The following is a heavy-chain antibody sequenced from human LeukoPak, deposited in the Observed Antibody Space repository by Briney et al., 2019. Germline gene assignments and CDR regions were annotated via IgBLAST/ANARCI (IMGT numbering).Heavy chain of an antibody. D-gene: IGHD2-8*01. Sequence: AGGSLRLAFSAYGFTVSSNYMSSVRQAPGKGLGWDAAIYSEGSTYKADPGKGRFTISRDTSKNALYLQMNRLRAEDTAVYYCARSDYLYALDYWGQGTLVTVSS. CDR1: GFTVSSNY. J-gene: IGHJ4*02. V-gene: IGHV3-53*01. CDR2: IYSEGST. CDR3: ARSDYLYALDY.